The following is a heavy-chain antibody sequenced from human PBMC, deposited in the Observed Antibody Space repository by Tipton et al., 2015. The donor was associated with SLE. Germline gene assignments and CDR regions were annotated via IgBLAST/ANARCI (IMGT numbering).Heavy chain of an antibody. D-gene: IGHD5-24*01. CDR1: GGSISSSSYY. J-gene: IGHJ4*02. CDR3: ARHGYPEERWLQYNLEY. Sequence: TLSLTCTVSGGSISSSSYYWGWIRQPPGKGLEWIGSIYYSGSTYYNPSLKSRVTISVDTSKNQFSLKLNSVTAADTAVYYCARHGYPEERWLQYNLEYWGQGTLVTVSS. CDR2: IYYSGST. V-gene: IGHV4-39*01.